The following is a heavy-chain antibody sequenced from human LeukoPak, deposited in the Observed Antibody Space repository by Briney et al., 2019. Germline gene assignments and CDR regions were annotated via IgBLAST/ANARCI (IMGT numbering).Heavy chain of an antibody. CDR3: ARDIRMVGATLYFDY. D-gene: IGHD1-26*01. V-gene: IGHV4-59*01. CDR2: MHSSGST. Sequence: PSETLSLTCTVSGASTTNYYWSWVRQFPGKELEWIVNMHSSGSTNYNLSLKSRVTMSIDTSKNQFSLNLRSVTAADTAVYYCARDIRMVGATLYFDYWGQGLLVTVSS. CDR1: GASTTNYY. J-gene: IGHJ4*02.